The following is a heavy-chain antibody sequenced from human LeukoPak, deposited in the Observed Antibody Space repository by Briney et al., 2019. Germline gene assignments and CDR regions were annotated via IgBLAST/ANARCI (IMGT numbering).Heavy chain of an antibody. J-gene: IGHJ4*02. CDR1: GFTFSNSW. D-gene: IGHD3-10*01. CDR3: ARDYASGSYVDY. CDR2: IKHEGSEK. Sequence: GGSLRLSCAASGFTFSNSWMSWVRQAPGKGLEWVANIKHEGSEKYYVDSVKGRFTISRDNAKNSLYLQVNGLRAEDTAVYYCARDYASGSYVDYWGQGTLVTVSS. V-gene: IGHV3-7*01.